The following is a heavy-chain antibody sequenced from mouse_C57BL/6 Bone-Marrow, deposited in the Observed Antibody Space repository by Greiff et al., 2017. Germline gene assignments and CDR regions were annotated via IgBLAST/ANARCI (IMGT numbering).Heavy chain of an antibody. CDR3: AILVAD. V-gene: IGHV1-19*01. J-gene: IGHJ3*01. Sequence: EVQLQQSGPVLVKPGASVKMSCKASGYTFTDYSMNWVKQSHGKSLEWIGVINPYNGGTSYNQKFKGKATLTVDKSSSTAYMELNSLTAEDSAVYYCAILVADWGQGTLVSGAA. CDR1: GYTFTDYS. CDR2: INPYNGGT.